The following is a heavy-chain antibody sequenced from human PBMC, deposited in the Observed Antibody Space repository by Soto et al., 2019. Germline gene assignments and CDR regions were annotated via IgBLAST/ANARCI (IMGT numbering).Heavy chain of an antibody. CDR1: GFTFSSYA. Sequence: GGSLRLSCAASGFTFSSYAMSWVRQAPGKGLEWVSAISGSGGSTYYADSVKGRFTISRDNSKNTLYLQMNSLRAEDTAVYYCAKLARITIFGVVIIPVRTLDYWGQGTLVTVSS. D-gene: IGHD3-3*01. CDR3: AKLARITIFGVVIIPVRTLDY. V-gene: IGHV3-23*01. J-gene: IGHJ4*02. CDR2: ISGSGGST.